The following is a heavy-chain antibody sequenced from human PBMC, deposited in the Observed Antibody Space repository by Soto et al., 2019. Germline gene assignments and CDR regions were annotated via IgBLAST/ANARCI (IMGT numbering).Heavy chain of an antibody. CDR1: GFPFIDNL. D-gene: IGHD5-18*01. J-gene: IGHJ3*01. CDR3: ARDIQSVGPRANDAFDV. V-gene: IGHV1-3*01. CDR2: LNPDTGNT. Sequence: QVQLVQSGAELKKPGASVNISCTASGFPFIDNLINWLRQFPGQGLEWMGWLNPDTGNTRYSETFQGRVTISRHPSASIAYLELSGLENEDTALYFCARDIQSVGPRANDAFDVWGQGTMITVSS.